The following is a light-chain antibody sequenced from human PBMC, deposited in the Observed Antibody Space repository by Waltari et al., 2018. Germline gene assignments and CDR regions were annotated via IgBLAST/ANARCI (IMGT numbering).Light chain of an antibody. Sequence: QSVLTQPPSASGTPGQRVIISCSGSASNIGGNLVNWYQQLPGKAPKLLIYRSDQRPSGVPDRFSASKTGTSASLAISGLQSEDEADHFCASWDDSLNGHWVFGGGTKVTVL. CDR3: ASWDDSLNGHWV. J-gene: IGLJ3*02. CDR1: ASNIGGNL. CDR2: RSD. V-gene: IGLV1-44*01.